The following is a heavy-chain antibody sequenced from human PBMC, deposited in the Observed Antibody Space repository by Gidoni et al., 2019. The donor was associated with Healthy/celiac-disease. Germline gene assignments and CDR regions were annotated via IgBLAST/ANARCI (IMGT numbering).Heavy chain of an antibody. D-gene: IGHD3-22*01. Sequence: QVQLQQWGAGLLKPSETLSRTCAVYGGSFSGYYWSWIRQPPGKGLEWIGEINHSGSTNYNPSLKSRVTISVDTSKNQFSLKLSSVTAADTAVYYCAREGDSSGYYYVNAFDIWGQGTMVTVSS. CDR3: AREGDSSGYYYVNAFDI. V-gene: IGHV4-34*01. CDR2: INHSGST. CDR1: GGSFSGYY. J-gene: IGHJ3*02.